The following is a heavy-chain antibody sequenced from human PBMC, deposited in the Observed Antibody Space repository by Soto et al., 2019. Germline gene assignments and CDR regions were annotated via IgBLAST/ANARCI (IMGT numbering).Heavy chain of an antibody. J-gene: IGHJ4*02. Sequence: QVQLVESGGGVVQPGRSLRLSCAASGFTFRNSGMHWVRQTPGKGLEWVSLVSFDGSDQYYADSVKGRFTISRDNLKNTLFLQMNNLGAEDTAVYYCARTIHGDSTGAFDYWGLGTLVTVSS. CDR3: ARTIHGDSTGAFDY. D-gene: IGHD2-21*02. CDR2: VSFDGSDQ. CDR1: GFTFRNSG. V-gene: IGHV3-30*03.